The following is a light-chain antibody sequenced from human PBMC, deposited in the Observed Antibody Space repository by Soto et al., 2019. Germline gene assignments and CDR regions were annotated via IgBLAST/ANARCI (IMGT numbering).Light chain of an antibody. CDR1: QTISTS. Sequence: EIVMTQSPGTLSVSPGERATLSCRASQTISTSLAWYQQKPGQAPRLLIYDASARATGIPGRFSGSGSGTEFTLTISGLQSDDFAVYYCQQYSNWRYTFVQGTRLEIK. J-gene: IGKJ2*01. CDR2: DAS. V-gene: IGKV3D-15*01. CDR3: QQYSNWRYT.